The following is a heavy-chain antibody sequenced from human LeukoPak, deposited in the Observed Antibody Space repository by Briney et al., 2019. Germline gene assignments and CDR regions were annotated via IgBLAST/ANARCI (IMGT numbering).Heavy chain of an antibody. D-gene: IGHD6-19*01. J-gene: IGHJ4*02. CDR1: GDSVSNNSAA. CDR3: ARDWYSSGWYSSDFFDY. Sequence: SQTLSLTCAISGDSVSNNSAAWNWIRQSPSRGLEWLGRTYYRSKWYDDYAVSVKSRITINPDTSKNQFSLQLNSVTPEDTAVYYCARDWYSSGWYSSDFFDYWGQGTLVTVSS. V-gene: IGHV6-1*01. CDR2: TYYRSKWYD.